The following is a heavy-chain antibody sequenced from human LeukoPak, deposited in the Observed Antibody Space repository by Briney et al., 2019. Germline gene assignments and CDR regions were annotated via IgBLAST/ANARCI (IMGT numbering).Heavy chain of an antibody. J-gene: IGHJ5*02. Sequence: GGSLRLSCAASGFTSDDYVMHWVRQAPGKGLEWVSGISWNSGSIGYADSVKGRFTISRDNAKNSLYLQMNSLRAEDTALYYCAKDATTWGQGTLVTVSS. V-gene: IGHV3-9*02. CDR3: AKDATT. CDR1: GFTSDDYV. CDR2: ISWNSGSI.